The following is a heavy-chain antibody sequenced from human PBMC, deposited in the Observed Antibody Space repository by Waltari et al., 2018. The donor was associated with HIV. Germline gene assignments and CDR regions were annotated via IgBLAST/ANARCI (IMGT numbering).Heavy chain of an antibody. CDR3: ARDAVAGISQFDY. CDR2: IWYDGSNK. V-gene: IGHV3-33*01. J-gene: IGHJ4*02. D-gene: IGHD6-19*01. CDR1: GFTFSSYG. Sequence: QVQLVESGGGVVQPGRSLRLSCAASGFTFSSYGMHWVRRAPGKGMEWVAVIWYDGSNKYYADSVKGRFTISRDNSKNTLYLQMNSLRAEDTSVYYCARDAVAGISQFDYWGQGTLVTVSS.